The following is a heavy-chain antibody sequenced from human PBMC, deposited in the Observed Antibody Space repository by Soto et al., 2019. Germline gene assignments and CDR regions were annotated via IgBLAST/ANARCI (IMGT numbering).Heavy chain of an antibody. J-gene: IGHJ5*02. CDR2: ISSSSSTI. V-gene: IGHV3-48*02. Sequence: GALRLSCAASGFAFSSYSMNWVRQAPGKGLEWVSYISSSSSTIYYADSVKGRFTISGDNAKNSLYLQMNSLRDEDTAVYYCARENYGDYLNWFDPWGQGTLVTVSS. CDR1: GFAFSSYS. D-gene: IGHD4-17*01. CDR3: ARENYGDYLNWFDP.